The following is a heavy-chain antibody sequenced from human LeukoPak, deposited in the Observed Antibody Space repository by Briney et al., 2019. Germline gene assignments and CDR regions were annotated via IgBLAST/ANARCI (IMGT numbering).Heavy chain of an antibody. Sequence: HPGGSLRLSCAASGFTFSSYSMNWVRQAPGKGLEWFSYIGSGGTTIFYADSVRGRFTISRGYAKNSLYLQTNRLRDEQPAVYCCAKGSGYYPLFDYWGQGTLVTVSS. CDR3: AKGSGYYPLFDY. V-gene: IGHV3-48*02. CDR2: IGSGGTTI. J-gene: IGHJ4*02. D-gene: IGHD3-22*01. CDR1: GFTFSSYS.